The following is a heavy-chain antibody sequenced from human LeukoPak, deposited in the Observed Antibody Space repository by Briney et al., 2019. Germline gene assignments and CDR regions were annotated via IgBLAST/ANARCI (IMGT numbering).Heavy chain of an antibody. CDR1: GFTFSSYA. Sequence: GRSLRLSCAASGFTFSSYAMHWVRQAPGKGLEWVAVISYDGSNKYYADSVKGRFTISRDNSKNTLYLQMNSLRSEDTAVYYCAREIDRDGYNRFFDYWGQGILVTVSS. D-gene: IGHD5-24*01. CDR3: AREIDRDGYNRFFDY. J-gene: IGHJ4*02. V-gene: IGHV3-30-3*01. CDR2: ISYDGSNK.